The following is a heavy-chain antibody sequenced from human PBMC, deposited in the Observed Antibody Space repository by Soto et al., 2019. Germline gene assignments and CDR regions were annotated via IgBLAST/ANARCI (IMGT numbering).Heavy chain of an antibody. CDR2: ISGSGGST. CDR1: GFTFSSYA. CDR3: AKLNSSSWYGAEFDP. D-gene: IGHD6-13*01. J-gene: IGHJ5*02. Sequence: VGSLRLSCAASGFTFSSYAMSWVRQAPGKGLEWVPAISGSGGSTYYADSVKGRFTISRDNSKNTLYLQMNSLRAEDTAVYYCAKLNSSSWYGAEFDPWGQGTLVTVSS. V-gene: IGHV3-23*01.